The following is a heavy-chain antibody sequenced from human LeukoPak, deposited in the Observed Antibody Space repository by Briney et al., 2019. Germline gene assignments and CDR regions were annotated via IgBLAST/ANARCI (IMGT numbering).Heavy chain of an antibody. V-gene: IGHV3-23*01. CDR3: AKDGEYYYDSSGYYPDY. CDR1: GFTFSRYA. CDR2: ISGSGDST. D-gene: IGHD3-22*01. Sequence: GGSLRLSCAASGFTFSRYAMSWVRQAPGKGLEWVSGISGSGDSTYYADSVKGRFTISRDNSKNTLYLQMNSLRAEDTAVYYCAKDGEYYYDSSGYYPDYWGQGTLVTVSS. J-gene: IGHJ4*02.